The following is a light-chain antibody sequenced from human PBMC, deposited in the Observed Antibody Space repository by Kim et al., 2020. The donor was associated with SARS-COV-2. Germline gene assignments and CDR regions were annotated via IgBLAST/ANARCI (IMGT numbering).Light chain of an antibody. CDR2: GAS. CDR1: QSVSVN. V-gene: IGKV3-15*01. CDR3: QQYNNWPPLT. J-gene: IGKJ4*01. Sequence: EIVMTQSPATLSVSQGESATLSCRASQSVSVNLAWYQVRPGQTPRLLIHGASTRATGIPARFSGSGSGTEFTLTISSLQSEDFAVYYCQQYNNWPPLTFGGGTKVDIK.